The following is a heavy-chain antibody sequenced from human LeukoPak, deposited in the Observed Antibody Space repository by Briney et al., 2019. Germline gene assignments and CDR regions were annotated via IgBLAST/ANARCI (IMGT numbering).Heavy chain of an antibody. J-gene: IGHJ4*02. CDR2: LKSDGSSR. CDR3: ARGGSYGDF. CDR1: GFTFSSYW. Sequence: GGSLRLSCEASGFTFSSYWLHWVRQTPGRGLVWVSSLKSDGSSRTYADSVKGRFTISRDNTKNTLYLQMSSLIAADTAVYYCARGGSYGDFWGQGTLVTVSS. D-gene: IGHD3-16*01. V-gene: IGHV3-74*01.